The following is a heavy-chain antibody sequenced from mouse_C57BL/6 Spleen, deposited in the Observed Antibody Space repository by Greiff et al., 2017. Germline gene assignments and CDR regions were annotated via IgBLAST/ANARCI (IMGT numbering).Heavy chain of an antibody. CDR2: IDPENGDT. CDR1: GFNIKDDY. CDR3: TTAYYCGSSGFAY. J-gene: IGHJ3*01. Sequence: VQLQQSGAELVRPGASVKLSCTASGFNIKDDYMHWVKQRPEQGLEWIGWIDPENGDTEYASKFQGKATITADTSSNTAYLPLSSLTSEDTAVYYCTTAYYCGSSGFAYWGQGTLVTVSA. V-gene: IGHV14-4*01. D-gene: IGHD1-1*01.